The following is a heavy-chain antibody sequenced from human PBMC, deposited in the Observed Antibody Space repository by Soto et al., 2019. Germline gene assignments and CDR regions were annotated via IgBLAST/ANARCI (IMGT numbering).Heavy chain of an antibody. V-gene: IGHV1-3*01. CDR1: GYTFTSYA. Sequence: QVQLVQSGAEVKKPGASVKVSCKASGYTFTSYAMDWVRQAPGQRLEWMGWINAGNGNTKYSQKFQGRVTITRDTSASTAYMELSSLRSEDTAVYYCARDMGVGLSDYWGQGTLVIVSS. CDR2: INAGNGNT. J-gene: IGHJ4*02. CDR3: ARDMGVGLSDY. D-gene: IGHD3-16*01.